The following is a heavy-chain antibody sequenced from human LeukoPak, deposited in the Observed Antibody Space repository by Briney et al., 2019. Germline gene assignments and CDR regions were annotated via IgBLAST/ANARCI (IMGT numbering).Heavy chain of an antibody. CDR3: ARELGTIGWYNADY. D-gene: IGHD6-19*01. CDR1: GFTFSIYA. Sequence: TGGSLRLSCAASGFTFSIYAMSWVRRAPGRGLEWVSAINKAGRPYYADSVQGRFTISRDDSKDTVFLQMNSLRAEDTAVYYCARELGTIGWYNADYWGQGTLVIVSS. CDR2: INKAGRP. J-gene: IGHJ4*02. V-gene: IGHV3-23*01.